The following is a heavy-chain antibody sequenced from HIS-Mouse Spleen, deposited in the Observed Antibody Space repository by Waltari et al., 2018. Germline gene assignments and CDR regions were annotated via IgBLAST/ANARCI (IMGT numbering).Heavy chain of an antibody. CDR3: ARVLYDFWSGYYDAFDI. CDR2: MNPNSGNT. Sequence: QVQLVQSGAEVKKPGASVTVSCKASGYTFTSYDINWVRQATGQGLEWMGWMNPNSGNTGYAQKFQGRVTMTRNTSISTAYMELSSLRSEDTAVYYCARVLYDFWSGYYDAFDIWGQGTMVTVSS. CDR1: GYTFTSYD. J-gene: IGHJ3*02. D-gene: IGHD3-3*01. V-gene: IGHV1-8*01.